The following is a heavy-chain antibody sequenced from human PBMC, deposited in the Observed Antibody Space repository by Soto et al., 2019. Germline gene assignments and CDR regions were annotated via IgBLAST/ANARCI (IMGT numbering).Heavy chain of an antibody. V-gene: IGHV1-18*01. Sequence: QVQLVQSGAEVKKPGASVKVSCKAPGYTFTSYGISWVRQAPGQGLEWMGWISAYNGKTNNAQKLQGRVTMTTDTSTITAYMELRSLRSDDTAVYYWGRRDEFWSGYIDYWGQGTLVNVSS. D-gene: IGHD3-3*01. CDR1: GYTFTSYG. CDR2: ISAYNGKT. CDR3: GRRDEFWSGYIDY. J-gene: IGHJ4*02.